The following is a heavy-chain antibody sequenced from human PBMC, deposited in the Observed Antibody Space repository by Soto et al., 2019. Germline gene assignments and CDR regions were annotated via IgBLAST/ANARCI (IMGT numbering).Heavy chain of an antibody. D-gene: IGHD1-26*01. CDR1: GFTFSSYS. CDR3: ARSGHGGRYLLEFDP. CDR2: ISSSSSTI. V-gene: IGHV3-48*02. J-gene: IGHJ5*02. Sequence: EVQLVESGGGLVQPGGSLRLSCAASGFTFSSYSMNWVRQAPGKGLERVSYISSSSSTIYYPDSVKGRFTIARDNAKNSLYLQMNSLRDEDTAVYYCARSGHGGRYLLEFDPWGQSTLVTVCS.